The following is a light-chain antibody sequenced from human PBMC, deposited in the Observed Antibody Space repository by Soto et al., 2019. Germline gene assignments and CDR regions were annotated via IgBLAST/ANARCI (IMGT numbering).Light chain of an antibody. CDR3: SSYTSSSLYV. Sequence: QPASVSGSPGQSIAISCTGTSSDVGGYNYVSWYQQHPGKAPKLIIYDVSNRPSGVSNRFSGSKSGNAASLTISGLQAEDEADYYCSSYTSSSLYVFGTGTKLTVL. CDR1: SSDVGGYNY. CDR2: DVS. V-gene: IGLV2-14*01. J-gene: IGLJ1*01.